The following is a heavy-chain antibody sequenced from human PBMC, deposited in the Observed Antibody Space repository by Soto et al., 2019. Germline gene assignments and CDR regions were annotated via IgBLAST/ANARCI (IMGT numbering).Heavy chain of an antibody. Sequence: QVQLVQSGAEVKKPGSSVKVSCKASGGTFSNYPISWVRQAPGHGLEWMGGFIPIFGTVNYAQKFQGRVTITADESTSTAYMELSSLRSEDTAVYYCARGNHRWLQLWYFDLWGRGTLVTVSS. D-gene: IGHD5-12*01. CDR3: ARGNHRWLQLWYFDL. V-gene: IGHV1-69*12. CDR1: GGTFSNYP. CDR2: FIPIFGTV. J-gene: IGHJ2*01.